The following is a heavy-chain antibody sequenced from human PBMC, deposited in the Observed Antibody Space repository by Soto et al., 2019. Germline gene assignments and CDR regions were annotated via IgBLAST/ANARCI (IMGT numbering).Heavy chain of an antibody. Sequence: GGSLRLSCAASKFTFSTYAMTWVRQAPGKGLEWVSDISGSGDNTYYADSVKGRFTISRDNSKNTVYLQMNSLRAEDTAIYYCAKDDVSGDGLWLVSDWGQGTPVTVSS. CDR1: KFTFSTYA. V-gene: IGHV3-23*01. J-gene: IGHJ4*02. CDR2: ISGSGDNT. D-gene: IGHD2-21*02. CDR3: AKDDVSGDGLWLVSD.